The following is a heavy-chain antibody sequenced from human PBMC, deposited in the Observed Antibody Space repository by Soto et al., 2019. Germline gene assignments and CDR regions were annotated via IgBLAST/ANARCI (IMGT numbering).Heavy chain of an antibody. Sequence: QVQLVESGGGVVQPGRSLRLSCAASGFTFSSYGMHWVRQAPGKGLEWVAVIWYDGSNKYFADSVKGRFTISRDNSRNKLYLQMNSLRAGDTAVYYCARGDYYDSSGYYFRGKGAFDIWGQGTMVTVSS. CDR3: ARGDYYDSSGYYFRGKGAFDI. V-gene: IGHV3-33*01. J-gene: IGHJ3*02. D-gene: IGHD3-22*01. CDR1: GFTFSSYG. CDR2: IWYDGSNK.